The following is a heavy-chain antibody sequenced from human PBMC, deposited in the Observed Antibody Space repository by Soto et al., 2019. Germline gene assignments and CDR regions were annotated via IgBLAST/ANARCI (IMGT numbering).Heavy chain of an antibody. V-gene: IGHV1-18*01. CDR3: ARVSPPWLARSIDY. CDR1: GDRFTSYG. J-gene: IGHJ4*02. CDR2: ISAYNGNT. Sequence: ASVKPSCKASGDRFTSYGISWVRQAPGQGLEWMGWISAYNGNTNYAQKLQGRVTMTTDTSTSTAYMELRSLRSDDTAVYYCARVSPPWLARSIDYWGQGTLVTVSS. D-gene: IGHD6-19*01.